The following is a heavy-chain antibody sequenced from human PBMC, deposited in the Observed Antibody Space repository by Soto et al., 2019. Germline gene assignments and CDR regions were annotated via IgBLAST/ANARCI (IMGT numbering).Heavy chain of an antibody. V-gene: IGHV3-48*01. Sequence: EVQLVESGGALVQPGGSLRLSFAASGFTFSIYSMNWVRQAPGKGLEWISYISSSTTTIYYADSVRGRFTISRDSAKLYLQMNSLRAEDTAVYYCARAGARPGGGSDYWGQGTLVTVSS. D-gene: IGHD1-26*01. CDR1: GFTFSIYS. CDR2: ISSSTTTI. CDR3: ARAGARPGGGSDY. J-gene: IGHJ4*02.